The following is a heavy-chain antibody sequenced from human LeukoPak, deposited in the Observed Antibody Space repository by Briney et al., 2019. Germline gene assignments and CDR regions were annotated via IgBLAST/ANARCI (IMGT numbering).Heavy chain of an antibody. J-gene: IGHJ2*01. CDR3: ATLAGDHKLTTSPYFDL. Sequence: SETLSLTCAVSGGSISSSNWWSWVRQPPGKGLEWIGEIYHSGSTNYNPSLKSRVTISVDKSKNQFSLKLSSVTAADTAVYYCATLAGDHKLTTSPYFDLWGRGTLVTVSS. D-gene: IGHD4-17*01. CDR1: GGSISSSNW. V-gene: IGHV4-4*02. CDR2: IYHSGST.